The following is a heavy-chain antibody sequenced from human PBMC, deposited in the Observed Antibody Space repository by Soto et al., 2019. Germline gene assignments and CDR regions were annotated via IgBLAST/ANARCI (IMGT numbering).Heavy chain of an antibody. CDR2: ISSSSSTI. CDR3: ARGLVGWIFGVVRPKYAMDV. V-gene: IGHV3-48*01. J-gene: IGHJ6*02. D-gene: IGHD3-3*01. CDR1: GFTFSSYS. Sequence: GGSLRLSCAASGFTFSSYSMNWVRQAPGKGLEWVSYISSSSSTIYYADPVKGRFTISRDNAKNSLYLQMNSLRAEDTAVYYCARGLVGWIFGVVRPKYAMDVWGQGTTVTVSS.